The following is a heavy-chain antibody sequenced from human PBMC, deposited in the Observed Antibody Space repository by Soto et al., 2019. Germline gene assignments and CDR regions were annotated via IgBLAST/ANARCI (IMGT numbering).Heavy chain of an antibody. V-gene: IGHV1-69*13. CDR2: IIPIFGTA. CDR3: ARVNYERTTMVRGVTGIYYYYYGMDV. CDR1: GGTFSSYA. J-gene: IGHJ6*02. Sequence: ASVKVSCKASGGTFSSYAISWVRQAPGQGLEWMGGIIPIFGTANYAQKFQGRVTITADESTSTAYMELSSLRSEDTAVYYCARVNYERTTMVRGVTGIYYYYYGMDVWGQGTTVTVSS. D-gene: IGHD3-10*01.